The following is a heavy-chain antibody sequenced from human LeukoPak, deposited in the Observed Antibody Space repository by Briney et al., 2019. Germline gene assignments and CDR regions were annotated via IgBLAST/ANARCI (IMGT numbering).Heavy chain of an antibody. CDR3: AKERMADACTTGSAAFQH. J-gene: IGHJ1*01. V-gene: IGHV3-23*01. CDR1: GFTFSGYA. CDR2: ISGNDGSI. Sequence: GGSLRLSCTASGFTFSGYAMSWVPQAPGKGLEGVSDISGNDGSIYYAESVTGRFTMSREHSKKTLYWKMNSLRDEDTAVYHCAKERMADACTTGSAAFQHWGQGTLVSVSS. D-gene: IGHD4-17*01.